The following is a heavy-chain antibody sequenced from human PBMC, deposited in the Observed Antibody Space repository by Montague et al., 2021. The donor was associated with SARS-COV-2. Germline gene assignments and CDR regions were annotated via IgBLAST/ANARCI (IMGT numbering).Heavy chain of an antibody. CDR3: ARRRLREDYLDF. V-gene: IGHV4-39*01. CDR1: GDSVSSSDHY. D-gene: IGHD4-17*01. CDR2: VYYSGYT. J-gene: IGHJ4*02. Sequence: SETLSLTCTVSGDSVSSSDHYWGWIRQPPGKGLEWLGIVYYSGYTYYNPSVKGRVTISIDASKNQFSLKFNSLTATDTAIYHCARRRLREDYLDFWGQGTLLTVSS.